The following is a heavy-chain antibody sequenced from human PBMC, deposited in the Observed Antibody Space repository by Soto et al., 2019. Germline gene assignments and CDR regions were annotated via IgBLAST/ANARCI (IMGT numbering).Heavy chain of an antibody. CDR3: ANRPSRYSYPFDC. D-gene: IGHD5-18*01. V-gene: IGHV2-5*02. Sequence: QITLKESGPTLVKPTQTLTLTCTVSGFSRTSSGGGVSWIRQPPGKALERLALIYWDDDEGYRPPLNSTPTIPTDTCKSKVVLTITNMNPVARATFNCANRPSRYSYPFDCWGKATVVSVPS. J-gene: IGHJ4*02. CDR2: IYWDDDE. CDR1: GFSRTSSGGG.